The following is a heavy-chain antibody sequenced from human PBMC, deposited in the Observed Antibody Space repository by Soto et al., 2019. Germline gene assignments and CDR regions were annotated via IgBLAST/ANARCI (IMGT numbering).Heavy chain of an antibody. J-gene: IGHJ4*02. V-gene: IGHV4-39*01. D-gene: IGHD3-3*01. CDR3: ARQGGDYDFPFDY. CDR2: IYYSGST. Sequence: QLQLQESGPGLVKPSETLSLTCTVSGGSISSSSYYWGWIRQPPGKGLEWIGSIYYSGSTYYNPSLKSRVTISVDTSKNQFSLKLSSVTAADTAVYYCARQGGDYDFPFDYWGQGTLVTVSS. CDR1: GGSISSSSYY.